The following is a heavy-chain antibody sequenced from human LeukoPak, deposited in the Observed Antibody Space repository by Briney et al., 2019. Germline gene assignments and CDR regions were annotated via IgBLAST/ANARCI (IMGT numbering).Heavy chain of an antibody. D-gene: IGHD3-10*01. Sequence: GGSLRLSCAASGFTFSNAWMSWVRQAPGKGLEWVGRIKSKTDGGTTDYAAPVKGRCTISRDDSNNTLYLQMNSLKTEDTAVYYCTTVAPLLSYYYYYYMDVWGKGTTVTVSS. J-gene: IGHJ6*03. CDR2: IKSKTDGGTT. CDR1: GFTFSNAW. CDR3: TTVAPLLSYYYYYYMDV. V-gene: IGHV3-15*01.